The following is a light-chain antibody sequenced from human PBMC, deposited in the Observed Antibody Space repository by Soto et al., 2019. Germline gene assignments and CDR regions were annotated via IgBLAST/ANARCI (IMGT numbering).Light chain of an antibody. CDR3: QQYETYSGT. V-gene: IGKV1-5*03. Sequence: DIQLTQSPSSLSSSVGDRVTITCRASQIINTRLAWYQQKPGQAPNLLIYRASNFLSGVPSRFSGSGSGTDFTLTISRLQPEDFSVYYCQQYETYSGTFGPGTKVDL. J-gene: IGKJ3*01. CDR1: QIINTR. CDR2: RAS.